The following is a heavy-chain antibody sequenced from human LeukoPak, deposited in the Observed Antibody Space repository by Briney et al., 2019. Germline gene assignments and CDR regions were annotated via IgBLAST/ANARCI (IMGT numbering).Heavy chain of an antibody. V-gene: IGHV4-61*02. D-gene: IGHD3-3*01. Sequence: SETLSLTCTLSGGSISSGSYYWSWIRQPAGKGLEWIGRIYTSRSTNYDPSLKSRVTISVDTSKNQCSLKLSSVTAADPAVYYCARAFDFWSGYPFDPWGQGTLVTVSS. CDR1: GGSISSGSYY. J-gene: IGHJ5*02. CDR2: IYTSRST. CDR3: ARAFDFWSGYPFDP.